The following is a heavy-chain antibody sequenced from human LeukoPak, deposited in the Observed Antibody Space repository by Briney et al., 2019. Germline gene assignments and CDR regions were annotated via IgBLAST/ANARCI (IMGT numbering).Heavy chain of an antibody. Sequence: SETLSLTCTVSGGSISSYYWSWIRQPPGKGLEWIGYIYYSGSTNYNPSLKSRVTISLDTSKNQVSLKLTSVTAADTAVYYCATTVRGVSNWFDPWGQGTLVTVSS. CDR2: IYYSGST. CDR1: GGSISSYY. V-gene: IGHV4-59*03. D-gene: IGHD3-10*01. J-gene: IGHJ5*02. CDR3: ATTVRGVSNWFDP.